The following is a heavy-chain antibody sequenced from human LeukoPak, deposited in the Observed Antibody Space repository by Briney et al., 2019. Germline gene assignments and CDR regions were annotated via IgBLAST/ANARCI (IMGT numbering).Heavy chain of an antibody. CDR2: IAHDETNR. CDR1: GFTFGGYV. V-gene: IGHV3-30*04. D-gene: IGHD2-2*01. CDR3: ARDLTPGAPDYFDY. J-gene: IGHJ4*02. Sequence: PGGSLSLSCAASGFTFGGYVMHWVRQAPGKGLEWVAVIAHDETNRFYADSVKGRFTISRDNSMNTLYLRMNSLRPEDTAVYFCARDLTPGAPDYFDYWGQGTLVTVSS.